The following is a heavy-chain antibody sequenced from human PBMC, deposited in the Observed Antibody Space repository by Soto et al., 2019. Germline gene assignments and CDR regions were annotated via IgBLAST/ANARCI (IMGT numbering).Heavy chain of an antibody. CDR3: TKRRSARPGFDAFDL. Sequence: PGWSLRLSCVSSGFTFEDYSLHWVRQVPGKGLEWVAGISGNSGSSGYADSVRGRFTVSRDNAKNSLFLQMSSLSPEDTALYYCTKRRSARPGFDAFDLWGQGTMVTVSS. CDR1: GFTFEDYS. V-gene: IGHV3-9*01. J-gene: IGHJ3*01. CDR2: ISGNSGSS. D-gene: IGHD3-10*01.